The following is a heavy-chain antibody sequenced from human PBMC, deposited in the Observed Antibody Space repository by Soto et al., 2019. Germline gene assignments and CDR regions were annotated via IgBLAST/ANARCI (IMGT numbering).Heavy chain of an antibody. Sequence: QVQLVQSGGEVKKPGSSVKVSCKASGGTFSSYAISWVRQAPGQGLEWMGGIIPIFGTANYAQKFQGRVTITADESTSTAYMELSSLRSEDTAVYYCARDQYDYVWGSYRHFDYWGQRTLVTVSS. J-gene: IGHJ4*02. CDR1: GGTFSSYA. CDR2: IIPIFGTA. V-gene: IGHV1-69*01. CDR3: ARDQYDYVWGSYRHFDY. D-gene: IGHD3-16*02.